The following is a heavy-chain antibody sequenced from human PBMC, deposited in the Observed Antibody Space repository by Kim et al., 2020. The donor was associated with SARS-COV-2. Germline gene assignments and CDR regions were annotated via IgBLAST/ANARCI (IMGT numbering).Heavy chain of an antibody. CDR1: GFTFSSYA. CDR2: ISYDGSNK. Sequence: GGSLRLSCAASGFTFSSYAMHWVRQAPGKGLEWVAVISYDGSNKYYADSVKGRFTISRDNSKNTLYLQMNSLRAEDTAVYYCAREEGITMVRGVTYYFDYWGQGTLVTVSS. CDR3: AREEGITMVRGVTYYFDY. D-gene: IGHD3-10*01. V-gene: IGHV3-30-3*01. J-gene: IGHJ4*02.